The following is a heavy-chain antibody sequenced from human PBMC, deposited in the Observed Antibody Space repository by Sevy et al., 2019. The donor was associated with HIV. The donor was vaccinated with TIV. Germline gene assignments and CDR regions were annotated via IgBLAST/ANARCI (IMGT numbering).Heavy chain of an antibody. Sequence: GGSLRLSCATSAFTFSTYYMNWVHQAPGKGLEWVSSISSGGDTISYAEPVRGRFTISRDNAKSSLYLQMNSLRDEDTAVYYCARGTGLLVRGAYYFDYWGQGSLVTVSS. D-gene: IGHD3-22*01. CDR3: ARGTGLLVRGAYYFDY. J-gene: IGHJ4*02. V-gene: IGHV3-48*02. CDR1: AFTFSTYY. CDR2: ISSGGDTI.